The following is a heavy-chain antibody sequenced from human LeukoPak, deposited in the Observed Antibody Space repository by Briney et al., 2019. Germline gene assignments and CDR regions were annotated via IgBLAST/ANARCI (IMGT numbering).Heavy chain of an antibody. J-gene: IGHJ4*02. CDR2: INHSGST. CDR1: GGSFSGYY. CDR3: ARSTTHGDYADY. Sequence: PSETLSLTCAVYGGSFSGYYWSWIRQPPGKGLEWIGEINHSGSTNYNPSLKSRVTISVDTSKNQFSLKLSSVTAADTAVYYCARSTTHGDYADYRGQGTLVTVSS. V-gene: IGHV4-34*01. D-gene: IGHD4-17*01.